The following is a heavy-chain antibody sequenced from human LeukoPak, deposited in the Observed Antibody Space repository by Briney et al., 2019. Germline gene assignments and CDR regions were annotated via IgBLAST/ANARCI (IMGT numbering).Heavy chain of an antibody. CDR1: GGSISSYY. Sequence: PSETLSLTCTVSGGSISSYYWSWIRQPPGKGLEWIGYIYYGGSTNYNPSLKSRVTISVDTSKNQFSLKLSSVTAADTAVYYCARVRDSSGWYDYWGQGTLVTVSS. J-gene: IGHJ4*02. V-gene: IGHV4-59*01. D-gene: IGHD6-19*01. CDR3: ARVRDSSGWYDY. CDR2: IYYGGST.